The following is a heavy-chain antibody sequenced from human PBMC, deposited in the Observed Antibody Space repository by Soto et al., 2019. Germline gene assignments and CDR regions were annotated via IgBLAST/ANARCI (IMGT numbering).Heavy chain of an antibody. CDR1: GFTFSSSA. CDR3: ATQDFRGTTGTT. J-gene: IGHJ4*02. D-gene: IGHD1-1*01. Sequence: SLRLSCAASGFTFSSSAMGWVRQGPGKGLEWVSLISGNSRDTYYVDSVKGRFAISRDNSKNTLYLQLTSLRVEDTAIYYCATQDFRGTTGTTWGQGTLVTVSS. V-gene: IGHV3-23*01. CDR2: ISGNSRDT.